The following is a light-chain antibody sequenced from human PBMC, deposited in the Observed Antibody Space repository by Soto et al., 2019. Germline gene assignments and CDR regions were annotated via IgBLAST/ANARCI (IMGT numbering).Light chain of an antibody. J-gene: IGLJ1*01. V-gene: IGLV1-44*01. CDR1: SSNIGRNP. CDR2: SSN. CDR3: AAWDDSLNGLYV. Sequence: QSALTQPPSASGTPGQRVTISCSGSSSNIGRNPVNWYLQLPGTAPKLRIYSSNQRPSGVPDRFSGSKSGTSASLAISGLQSEDEADYYCAAWDDSLNGLYVFGTGTKVTVL.